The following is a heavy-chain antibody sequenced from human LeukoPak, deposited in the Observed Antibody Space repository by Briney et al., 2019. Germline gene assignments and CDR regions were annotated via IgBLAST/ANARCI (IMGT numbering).Heavy chain of an antibody. CDR2: ISTSGST. V-gene: IGHV4-4*07. D-gene: IGHD6-13*01. J-gene: IGHJ6*03. CDR1: GGSISSYY. Sequence: PSETLSLICTVSGGSISSYYWSWIRQPAGKGLESIGHISTSGSTNYNPSLKSRVTMSVDTSKNQFSLKLSSVTAADTAVYYCATQSSSSWYGYYYYMDVWGKGTTVTVSS. CDR3: ATQSSSSWYGYYYYMDV.